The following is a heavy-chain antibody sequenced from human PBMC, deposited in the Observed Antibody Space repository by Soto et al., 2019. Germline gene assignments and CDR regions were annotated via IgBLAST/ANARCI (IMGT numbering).Heavy chain of an antibody. Sequence: LTCAVSGGSISSSNWWSWVRQPPGKGLEWIGEIYHSGSTNYNPSLKSRVTISVDKSKNQFSLKLSSVTAADTAVYYCARVVRFLEWLTPTGFDYWGQGTLVTVSS. V-gene: IGHV4-4*02. CDR1: GGSISSSNW. J-gene: IGHJ4*02. CDR2: IYHSGST. CDR3: ARVVRFLEWLTPTGFDY. D-gene: IGHD3-3*01.